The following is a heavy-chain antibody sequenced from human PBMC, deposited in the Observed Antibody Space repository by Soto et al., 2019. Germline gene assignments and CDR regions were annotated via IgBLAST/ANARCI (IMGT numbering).Heavy chain of an antibody. J-gene: IGHJ6*02. CDR1: GYIFSNFG. CDR2: ISGYNGNT. D-gene: IGHD5-18*01. Sequence: ASVKVSCKASGYIFSNFGLSWVRQAPGQGLEWMGWISGYNGNTNSAEKFQGRVTMTTDTSTSTAYMEVRSLTSDDTAVYYCAGDKGYGFGWSSSSGMDLWGQGTTVTVSS. CDR3: AGDKGYGFGWSSSSGMDL. V-gene: IGHV1-18*01.